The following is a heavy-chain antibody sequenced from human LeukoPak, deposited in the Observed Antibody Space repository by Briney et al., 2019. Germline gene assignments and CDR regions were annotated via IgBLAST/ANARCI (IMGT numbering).Heavy chain of an antibody. CDR2: AYHTGHT. D-gene: IGHD6-19*01. CDR1: GGSMINYY. J-gene: IGHJ4*02. CDR3: ARHPFSAPFDY. V-gene: IGHV4-59*08. Sequence: SETLSLTCTVSGGSMINYYWSWIRLTPGKGLEWIAYAYHTGHTHCNPSLKSRATISLDTSKNQVSLKVNSVTAADTAVYYCARHPFSAPFDYWGQGTLVTVSS.